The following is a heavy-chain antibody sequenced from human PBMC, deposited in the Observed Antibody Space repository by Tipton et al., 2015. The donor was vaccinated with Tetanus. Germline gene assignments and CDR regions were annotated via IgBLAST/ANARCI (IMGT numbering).Heavy chain of an antibody. CDR1: GFTFSSYS. D-gene: IGHD3-22*01. CDR2: ISSSSSTI. CDR3: AKDSYYYDSSGYSFDY. Sequence: SLRLSCAASGFTFSSYSMNWVRQAPGKGLEWVSYISSSSSTIYYADSVKGRFTISRDNAKNSLYLQMNSLRAEDTALYYCAKDSYYYDSSGYSFDYWGQGTLVTVSS. J-gene: IGHJ4*02. V-gene: IGHV3-48*01.